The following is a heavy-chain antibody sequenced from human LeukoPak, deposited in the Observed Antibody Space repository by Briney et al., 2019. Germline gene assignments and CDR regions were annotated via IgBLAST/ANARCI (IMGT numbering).Heavy chain of an antibody. CDR1: GFTFSSYA. D-gene: IGHD5-18*01. CDR3: ARAGDTAMVSGY. J-gene: IGHJ4*02. Sequence: GRSLRLSCAASGFTFSSYAMHWVRQAPGKGLEWVAVISYDGSNKYYADSVKGRFTISRDNSKNTLYLQMNSLRAEDTAVYYCARAGDTAMVSGYWGQGTLVTVSS. CDR2: ISYDGSNK. V-gene: IGHV3-30-3*01.